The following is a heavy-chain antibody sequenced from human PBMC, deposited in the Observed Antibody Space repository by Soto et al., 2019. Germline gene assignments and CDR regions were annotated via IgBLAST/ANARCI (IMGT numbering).Heavy chain of an antibody. D-gene: IGHD4-17*01. V-gene: IGHV3-48*01. Sequence: EVQLVESGGGLVQPGGSLRLSCAASGFTFSSYSMNWVRQAPGKGLEWVSYISSSGSTIYYADSVKGRFTISRDSADSSLYLQMNSLRAEDTAVYYCARDNYGDYLLGYWGQGTLVTVSS. CDR1: GFTFSSYS. CDR3: ARDNYGDYLLGY. CDR2: ISSSGSTI. J-gene: IGHJ4*02.